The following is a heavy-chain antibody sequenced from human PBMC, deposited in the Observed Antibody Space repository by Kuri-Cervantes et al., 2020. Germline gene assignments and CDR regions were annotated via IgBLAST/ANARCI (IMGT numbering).Heavy chain of an antibody. V-gene: IGHV3-23*01. Sequence: GESLKISCAASGFTFSSYAMSWVRQAPGKGLEWVSAISGSGGSTYYADSVKGRSTISRDNSKNTLYLQLNGLSAEDTAVYYCARGEGRLCGGSCYTPFDYWGQGTLVTVSS. D-gene: IGHD2-15*01. J-gene: IGHJ4*02. CDR2: ISGSGGST. CDR3: ARGEGRLCGGSCYTPFDY. CDR1: GFTFSSYA.